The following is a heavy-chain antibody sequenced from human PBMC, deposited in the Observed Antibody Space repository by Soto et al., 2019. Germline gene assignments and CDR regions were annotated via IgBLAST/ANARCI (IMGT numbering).Heavy chain of an antibody. J-gene: IGHJ4*02. V-gene: IGHV3-72*01. CDR1: GFTFSDHY. D-gene: IGHD3-16*01. CDR3: AREALGGLFDY. CDR2: TRNKTNSYTT. Sequence: GGSLRLSCAASGFTFSDHYMDWVRQAPGKGLEWVGRTRNKTNSYTTEYAASVKGRFTISRDDSKNSLYLQMNSLKTEDSAVYYCAREALGGLFDYWGQGTLVNVSP.